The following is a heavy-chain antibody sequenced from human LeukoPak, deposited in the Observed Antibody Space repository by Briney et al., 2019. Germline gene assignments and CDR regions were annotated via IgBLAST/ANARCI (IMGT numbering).Heavy chain of an antibody. D-gene: IGHD3-22*01. J-gene: IGHJ6*03. Sequence: GGSLRLSCAASGFSFSTYGFHWVRQAPGKGLEWVTFIRFDGGKKNYADSVKGRFAISRDNSKNTVYLQMNSLRAEDTAIYYCAKDGDSTGYYSSYYNHMDVWGKGTPVTISS. CDR2: IRFDGGKK. V-gene: IGHV3-30*02. CDR3: AKDGDSTGYYSSYYNHMDV. CDR1: GFSFSTYG.